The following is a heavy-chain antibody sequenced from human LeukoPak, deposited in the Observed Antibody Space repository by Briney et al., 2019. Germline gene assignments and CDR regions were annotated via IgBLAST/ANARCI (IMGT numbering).Heavy chain of an antibody. CDR3: ARAGYCTNGVCYTR. CDR1: GFTFSSYS. Sequence: PGRSLRLSCAASGFTFSSYSMNWVRQAPGKGLEWVSSISSSSSYIYYADSVKGRFTISRDNAKNSLYLQMNSLRAEDTAVYYCARAGYCTNGVCYTRWGQGTLVTVSS. V-gene: IGHV3-21*01. D-gene: IGHD2-8*01. J-gene: IGHJ4*02. CDR2: ISSSSSYI.